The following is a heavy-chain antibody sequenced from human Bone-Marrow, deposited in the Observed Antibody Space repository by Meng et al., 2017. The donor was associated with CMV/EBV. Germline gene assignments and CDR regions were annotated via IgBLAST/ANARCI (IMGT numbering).Heavy chain of an antibody. D-gene: IGHD3-3*01. V-gene: IGHV3-53*01. Sequence: GESLKISCAASGFTVSSNYMSWVRQAPGKGLEWVSVIYSGGSTYYADSVKGRFTISRDNSKNTLYLQMNSLRAEDTAVYYCARGLYDFGGGRFDSWGQGTLVTVSS. CDR3: ARGLYDFGGGRFDS. CDR2: IYSGGST. CDR1: GFTVSSNY. J-gene: IGHJ5*01.